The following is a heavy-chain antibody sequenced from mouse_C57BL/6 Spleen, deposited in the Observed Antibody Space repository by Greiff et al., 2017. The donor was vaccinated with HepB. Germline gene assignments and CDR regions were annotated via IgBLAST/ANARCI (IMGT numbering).Heavy chain of an antibody. CDR2: ILPGSGST. D-gene: IGHD1-1*01. CDR3: ARRGYYGSSYGYFDV. J-gene: IGHJ1*03. Sequence: QVQLQQSGAELMKPGASVKLSCKATGYTFTGYWIEWVKQRPGHGLEWIGEILPGSGSTNYTEKFKGKATFTADTSSNTAYMQLSSLTTEDSAIYYCARRGYYGSSYGYFDVWGTGTTVTVSS. CDR1: GYTFTGYW. V-gene: IGHV1-9*01.